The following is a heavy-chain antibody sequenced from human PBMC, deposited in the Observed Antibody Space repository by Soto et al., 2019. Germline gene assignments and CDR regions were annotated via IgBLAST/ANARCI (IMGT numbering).Heavy chain of an antibody. J-gene: IGHJ5*02. Sequence: ASVKVSCKASGGTFSSYTISWVRQAPGQGLEWMGRIIPILGIANYAQKFQGRVTITADKSTSTAYMELSSLRSEDTAVYYCARAVNSYGEETYNWFDPWGQGTLVTVSS. CDR2: IIPILGIA. D-gene: IGHD5-18*01. V-gene: IGHV1-69*02. CDR3: ARAVNSYGEETYNWFDP. CDR1: GGTFSSYT.